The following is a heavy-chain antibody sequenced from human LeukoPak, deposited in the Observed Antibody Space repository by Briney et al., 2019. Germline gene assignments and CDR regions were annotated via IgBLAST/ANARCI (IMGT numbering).Heavy chain of an antibody. CDR2: IYTSGST. V-gene: IGHV4-4*07. CDR1: GGSISSYY. Sequence: SETLSLTRTVSGGSISSYYWSWIRQPAGKGLEWIGRIYTSGSTNYNPSLKSRVTMSVDTSKNQFSLKLSSVTAADTAVYYCAREAYYDFWSGTYYYYYMDVWGKGTTVTVSS. CDR3: AREAYYDFWSGTYYYYYMDV. J-gene: IGHJ6*03. D-gene: IGHD3-3*01.